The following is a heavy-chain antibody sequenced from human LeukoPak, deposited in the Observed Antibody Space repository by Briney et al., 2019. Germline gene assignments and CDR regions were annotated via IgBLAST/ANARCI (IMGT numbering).Heavy chain of an antibody. D-gene: IGHD3-10*01. CDR2: INPNSGGT. J-gene: IGHJ3*02. CDR3: ARDLWFGESDPPDAFDI. Sequence: ASVKVSCKASGYTFTSYGISWVRQAPGQGLEWMGWINPNSGGTNYAQKFQGRVTMTRDTYISTAYMELSRLRSDDTAVYYCARDLWFGESDPPDAFDIWGQGTMVTVSS. CDR1: GYTFTSYG. V-gene: IGHV1-2*02.